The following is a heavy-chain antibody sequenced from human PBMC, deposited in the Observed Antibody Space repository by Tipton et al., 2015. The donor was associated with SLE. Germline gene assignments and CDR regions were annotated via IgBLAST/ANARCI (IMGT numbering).Heavy chain of an antibody. D-gene: IGHD3-10*01. V-gene: IGHV4-59*11. CDR3: ARAQKYYGAGSYQKVLEY. J-gene: IGHJ4*02. CDR1: TGSIFTHY. Sequence: TLSLTCTLSTGSIFTHYWSWIRQPPGKGLEWIGNIYYTGSTNYNPSLNSRVAISVDPSKNQFSLKMSSMTAADPAVYYCARAQKYYGAGSYQKVLEYWGQGTLLTASS. CDR2: IYYTGST.